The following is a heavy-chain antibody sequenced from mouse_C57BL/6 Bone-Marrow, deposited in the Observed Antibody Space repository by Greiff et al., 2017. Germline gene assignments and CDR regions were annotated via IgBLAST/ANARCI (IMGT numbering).Heavy chain of an antibody. V-gene: IGHV5-6*02. D-gene: IGHD1-1*01. CDR3: ARRGGYYGSSYWYFDV. J-gene: IGHJ1*03. Sequence: EVKLVESGGDLVKPGGSLKLSCAASGFTFSSYGMSWVRQTPDKRLEWVATISSGGSYTYYPDSVKGRFTISRDNAKNTLYLQMSSLKSEDTAMYYCARRGGYYGSSYWYFDVWGTGTTVTVSS. CDR1: GFTFSSYG. CDR2: ISSGGSYT.